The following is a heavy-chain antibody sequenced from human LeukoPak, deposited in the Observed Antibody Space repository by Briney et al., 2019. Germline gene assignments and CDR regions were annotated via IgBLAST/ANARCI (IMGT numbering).Heavy chain of an antibody. D-gene: IGHD3-22*01. Sequence: GASVKVSCKASGGTFSSYAISWVRQAPGQGLEWMGRIIPILGIANYAQKFQGRVTITADKSTSTAYMELSSLRSEDTAVYYCARDLLSYYDSSATPFVYWGQGTLVTVSS. CDR2: IIPILGIA. CDR1: GGTFSSYA. J-gene: IGHJ4*02. CDR3: ARDLLSYYDSSATPFVY. V-gene: IGHV1-69*04.